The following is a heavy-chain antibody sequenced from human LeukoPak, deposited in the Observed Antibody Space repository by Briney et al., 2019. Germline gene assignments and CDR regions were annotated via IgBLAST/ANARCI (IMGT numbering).Heavy chain of an antibody. CDR3: ARLVVPVQYSSSSYYMDV. J-gene: IGHJ6*03. D-gene: IGHD2-2*01. CDR1: GGSFSGYY. Sequence: SETLSLTCAVYGGSFSGYYWSWIRQPPGKGLEWIGEINHSGSTNYNPPLTSPVPTSEDTSKNQSSLTLSSATAADTAVYHCARLVVPVQYSSSSYYMDVWGKGTTVTVSS. V-gene: IGHV4-34*01. CDR2: INHSGST.